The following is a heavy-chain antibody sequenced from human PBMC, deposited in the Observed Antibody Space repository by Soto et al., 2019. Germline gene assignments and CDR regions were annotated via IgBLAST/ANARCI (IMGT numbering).Heavy chain of an antibody. CDR3: AHSGLWFGEPDAFDI. CDR1: GFSLSTSGVG. V-gene: IGHV2-5*02. J-gene: IGHJ3*02. Sequence: QITLKESGPTLVKPTQTLTLTCTFSGFSLSTSGVGVGWIRQPPGKALEWLALIYWDDDKRYSPSLKSRLTITKDPSKNQVVLTMTNMDPVDTATYYYAHSGLWFGEPDAFDIWGQGTMVTVSS. CDR2: IYWDDDK. D-gene: IGHD3-10*01.